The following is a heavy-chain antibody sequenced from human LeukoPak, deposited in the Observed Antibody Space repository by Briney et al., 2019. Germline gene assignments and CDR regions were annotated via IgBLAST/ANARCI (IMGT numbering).Heavy chain of an antibody. D-gene: IGHD7-27*01. J-gene: IGHJ6*02. CDR2: IYSGGST. Sequence: GGSLRLSCAASGFTVSSNYMSWVRQAPGKGLEWVSVIYSGGSTYYADSVKGRFTISRDNSKSTLYLQMNSLRAEDTAVYYCARDLGVGRRSRYYGMDVWGQGTTVTVSS. CDR3: ARDLGVGRRSRYYGMDV. V-gene: IGHV3-66*01. CDR1: GFTVSSNY.